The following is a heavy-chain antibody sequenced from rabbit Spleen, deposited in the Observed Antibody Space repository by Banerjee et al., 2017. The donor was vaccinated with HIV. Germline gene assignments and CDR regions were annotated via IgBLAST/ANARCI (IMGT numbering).Heavy chain of an antibody. J-gene: IGHJ3*01. CDR1: GFDFRRYYL. Sequence: QEQVKETGGGLVQPGGSLTLSCKASGFDFRRYYLSWVRQAPGKGLEWIGIIDVGAGSTDYASWVNGRFTISKTSSTTVTLQMTSLTAADTATYFCARDTGSSFSSYGMDLWGQGTLVTVS. CDR2: IDVGAGST. V-gene: IGHV1S45*01. D-gene: IGHD8-1*01. CDR3: ARDTGSSFSSYGMDL.